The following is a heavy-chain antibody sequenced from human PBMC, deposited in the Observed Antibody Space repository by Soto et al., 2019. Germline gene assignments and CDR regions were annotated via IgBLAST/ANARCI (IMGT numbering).Heavy chain of an antibody. CDR3: AKVGIVAATQMGWFAP. CDR2: IWPDGDIE. Sequence: QVQLVESGGGVVQPGRSLRLSCIASGFTFYNYGMHWVRQAPGKGLEWVAAIWPDGDIEHYPDSVKGRFTISRDNSRNTLYLLMNSLRAEDTAMYYCAKVGIVAATQMGWFAPWGQGTRVIVS. CDR1: GFTFYNYG. J-gene: IGHJ5*02. D-gene: IGHD1-26*01. V-gene: IGHV3-33*06.